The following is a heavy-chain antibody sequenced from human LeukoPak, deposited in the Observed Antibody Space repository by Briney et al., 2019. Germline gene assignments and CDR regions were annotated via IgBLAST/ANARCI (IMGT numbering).Heavy chain of an antibody. CDR2: IIPIFGTA. Sequence: SVKVSCKASGGTFSSYAISWVRQAPGQGLEWMGGIIPIFGTANYAQKFQGRVTITADESTSTAYMELSSLRSEDTAVYYCARGESSRVYYYYYMDVWGKGTTVTVSS. CDR1: GGTFSSYA. J-gene: IGHJ6*03. D-gene: IGHD6-6*01. V-gene: IGHV1-69*13. CDR3: ARGESSRVYYYYYMDV.